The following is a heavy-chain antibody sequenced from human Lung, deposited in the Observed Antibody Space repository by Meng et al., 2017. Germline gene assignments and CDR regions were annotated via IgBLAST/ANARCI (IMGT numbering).Heavy chain of an antibody. Sequence: QVPLQQSGPGLVKHSQPLSLTCAISGDSVSTNSAAWNWIRQSPSKGLEWLGRTYYRSKWYNGYAVSVRRRITINPDTSKNQFSLQLNSVTPEDTAVYYCARSQQWLDSWGQGTLVTVSS. D-gene: IGHD6-19*01. CDR1: GDSVSTNSAA. CDR2: TYYRSKWYN. V-gene: IGHV6-1*01. CDR3: ARSQQWLDS. J-gene: IGHJ4*02.